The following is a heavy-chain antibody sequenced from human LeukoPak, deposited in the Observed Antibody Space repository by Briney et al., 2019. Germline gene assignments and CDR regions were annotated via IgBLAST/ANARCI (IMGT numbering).Heavy chain of an antibody. CDR3: ARDLHDSSGYWAFDI. CDR1: GGSISSGDYH. D-gene: IGHD3-22*01. CDR2: IYYSGST. J-gene: IGHJ3*02. V-gene: IGHV4-30-4*08. Sequence: PSETLSLTXTVSGGSISSGDYHWSWIRQPPGKGLEWIGYIYYSGSTYYNPSLKSRVTISVDTSKNQFSLKLSSVTAADTAVYYCARDLHDSSGYWAFDIWGQGTMVTVSS.